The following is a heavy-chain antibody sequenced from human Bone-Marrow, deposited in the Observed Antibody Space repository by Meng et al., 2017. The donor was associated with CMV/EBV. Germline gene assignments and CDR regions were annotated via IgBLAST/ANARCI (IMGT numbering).Heavy chain of an antibody. V-gene: IGHV3-73*01. Sequence: GGSLRLSCAASGFTFSGSAMHWVRQASGKGLEWVGRIRSKANSYATAYAASVKGRFTISRDDSKNTAYLQMNSLKTEDTAGYYCTSSTDTTMASLDYYYGMDVWGQGTTVTVSS. CDR2: IRSKANSYAT. J-gene: IGHJ6*02. CDR1: GFTFSGSA. CDR3: TSSTDTTMASLDYYYGMDV. D-gene: IGHD5-18*01.